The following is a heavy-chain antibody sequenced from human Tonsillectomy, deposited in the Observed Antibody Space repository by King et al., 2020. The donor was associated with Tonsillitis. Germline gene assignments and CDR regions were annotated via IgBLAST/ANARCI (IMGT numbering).Heavy chain of an antibody. Sequence: VQLVESGGGLVQPGGSLRLSCAASGFTFSSYAMSWVRQAPGKGLEWVSTISGSGGSTYYADSVKGRFTISRDNSKNTLYLQMNSLRAEDTAVYYCANLQEEWYCTGGSCSYYYYYGMDVWGQGTTVTVSS. CDR2: ISGSGGST. D-gene: IGHD2-15*01. J-gene: IGHJ6*02. V-gene: IGHV3-23*04. CDR3: ANLQEEWYCTGGSCSYYYYYGMDV. CDR1: GFTFSSYA.